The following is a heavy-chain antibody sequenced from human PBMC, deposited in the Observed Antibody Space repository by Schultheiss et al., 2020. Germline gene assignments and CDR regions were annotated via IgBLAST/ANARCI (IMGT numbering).Heavy chain of an antibody. Sequence: SETLSLTCTVSGGSISSYYWSWVRQPPGKGLEWIGFMYDSGSSKYNPSLKSRVTISVDTSKNQISLKLSSVTAADTAVYYCARIGRRFLGYYYYMDVWGKGTTVTFSS. D-gene: IGHD3-3*01. V-gene: IGHV4-59*08. CDR3: ARIGRRFLGYYYYMDV. CDR1: GGSISSYY. CDR2: MYDSGSS. J-gene: IGHJ6*03.